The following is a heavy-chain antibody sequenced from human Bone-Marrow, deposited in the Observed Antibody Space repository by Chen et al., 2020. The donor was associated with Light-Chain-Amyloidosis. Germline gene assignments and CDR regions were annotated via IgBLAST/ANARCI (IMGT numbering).Heavy chain of an antibody. J-gene: IGHJ3*02. D-gene: IGHD2-2*01. CDR2: INHSGST. V-gene: IGHV4-34*01. CDR3: ARRGGWNIVVVPAAPRDAFDI. Sequence: QVQLQQWGAGLLKPSETLSLTCAVYGGSFSGYYWSWFGHPPGKGLEWIGEINHSGSTNYNPSLKSRVTISVDTSKNQFSLKLSSVTAADTAVYYCARRGGWNIVVVPAAPRDAFDIWGQGTMVTVSS. CDR1: GGSFSGYY.